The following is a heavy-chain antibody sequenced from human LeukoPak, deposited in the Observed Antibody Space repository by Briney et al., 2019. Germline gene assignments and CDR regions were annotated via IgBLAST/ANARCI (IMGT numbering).Heavy chain of an antibody. CDR3: ARDVGTIFGEGYYYMDV. J-gene: IGHJ6*03. CDR2: IIPIFGTA. Sequence: GASVKVSCKASGGTFSSYAISWVRQAPGQGLEWMGGIIPIFGTANYAQKFQGRVTITADESTSTAYMELSSLRSEDTAVYYCARDVGTIFGEGYYYMDVWGKGTTVTVSS. D-gene: IGHD3-3*01. CDR1: GGTFSSYA. V-gene: IGHV1-69*13.